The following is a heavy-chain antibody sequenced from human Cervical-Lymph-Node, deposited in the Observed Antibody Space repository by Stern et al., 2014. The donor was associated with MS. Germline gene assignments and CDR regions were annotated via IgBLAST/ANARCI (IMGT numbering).Heavy chain of an antibody. J-gene: IGHJ4*02. CDR3: GKQVRE. CDR1: GGSVSSDAYY. Sequence: HVQLQESGPGLVKPSETLSLTCTFSGGSVSSDAYYWSWIRQSPGKGLEGIGYIYHSGSSSYNPSLKSRVTMSVDTSKNQFSLRLTSVTAADTAVYYCGKQVREWGRGTLVTVSS. CDR2: IYHSGSS. V-gene: IGHV4-61*08.